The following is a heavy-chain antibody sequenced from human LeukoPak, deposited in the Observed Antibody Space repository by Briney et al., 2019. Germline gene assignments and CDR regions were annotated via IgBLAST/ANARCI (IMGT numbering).Heavy chain of an antibody. CDR1: GVSISSYY. D-gene: IGHD3-22*01. CDR2: IYYSGST. J-gene: IGHJ5*02. CDR3: ARDSDTYYYDSSGYSNWFDP. V-gene: IGHV4-59*01. Sequence: SETLSLTCTVSGVSISSYYWSWIRQPPGKGLEWIGYIYYSGSTNYNPSLKSRVTISVDTSKNQFSLKLSSVTAADTAVYYCARDSDTYYYDSSGYSNWFDPWGQGTLVTVSS.